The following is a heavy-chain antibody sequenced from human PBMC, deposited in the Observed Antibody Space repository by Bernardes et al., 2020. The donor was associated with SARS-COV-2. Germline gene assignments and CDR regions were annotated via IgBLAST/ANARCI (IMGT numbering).Heavy chain of an antibody. CDR1: GGSVSSGSYY. Sequence: SETLSLTCTVSGGSVSSGSYYWSWIRQPPGKGLEWIAYIFYSGSTNYNPSLKSRVTISVDTSKNQFSLKLNSVTAADTAVYYCARSLAARPFNFDYWGQGTLVTVSS. V-gene: IGHV4-61*01. CDR2: IFYSGST. CDR3: ARSLAARPFNFDY. J-gene: IGHJ4*02. D-gene: IGHD6-6*01.